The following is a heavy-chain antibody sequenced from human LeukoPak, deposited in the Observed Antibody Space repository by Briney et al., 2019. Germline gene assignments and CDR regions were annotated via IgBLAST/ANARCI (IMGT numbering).Heavy chain of an antibody. CDR2: ISSSSSYI. Sequence: GGSLRLSCAASGFTFSSYEMNWVRQAPGKGLEWVSSISSSSSYIYYADSVKGRFTISRDNAKNSLYLQMNSLRAEDTAVYYCARGPHCSGGSCYPGGSYYYYMDVWGKGTTVTVSS. J-gene: IGHJ6*03. V-gene: IGHV3-21*01. CDR3: ARGPHCSGGSCYPGGSYYYYMDV. CDR1: GFTFSSYE. D-gene: IGHD2-15*01.